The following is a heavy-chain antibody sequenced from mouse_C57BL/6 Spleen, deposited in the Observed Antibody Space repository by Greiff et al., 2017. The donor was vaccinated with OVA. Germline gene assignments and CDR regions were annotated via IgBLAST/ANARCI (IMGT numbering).Heavy chain of an antibody. J-gene: IGHJ2*01. V-gene: IGHV1-54*01. Sequence: VQLQQSGAELVRPGTSVKVSCKASGYAFTNYLIEWVKQRPGQGLEWIGVINPGSGGTNYNEKFKGKATLTADKSSSTAYMQLSSLTSEDSAVYFCARSTGRGYFDDWGQGTTLTVSS. CDR1: GYAFTNYL. CDR2: INPGSGGT. CDR3: ARSTGRGYFDD. D-gene: IGHD4-1*02.